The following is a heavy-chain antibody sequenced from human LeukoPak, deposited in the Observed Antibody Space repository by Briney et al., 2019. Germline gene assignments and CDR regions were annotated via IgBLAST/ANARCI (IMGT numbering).Heavy chain of an antibody. V-gene: IGHV3-74*01. Sequence: QAGGSLRLSFAASGFTFSSYSMNWVRQAPGKGLVWVSRINTDGSSTSYADSVKGRFTISRDNAKNTLYLQMNSLRAEDTAVYYCAREGSGWSFDYWGQGTLVTVSS. CDR2: INTDGSST. CDR3: AREGSGWSFDY. CDR1: GFTFSSYS. J-gene: IGHJ4*02. D-gene: IGHD6-19*01.